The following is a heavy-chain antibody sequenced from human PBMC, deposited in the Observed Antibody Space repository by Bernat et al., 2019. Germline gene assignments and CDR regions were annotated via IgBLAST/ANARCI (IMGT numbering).Heavy chain of an antibody. D-gene: IGHD1-26*01. J-gene: IGHJ4*02. CDR3: ARVSSGTYVDY. CDR2: IHHSGST. Sequence: QVQLQESGPGLVKPSGTLSLTCAVSGGSISNSNWWSWVRQPPGKGLEWIGEIHHSGSTNYNPSLESRVTISVDKSKNQFSLRLSSVTAADTAVYYCARVSSGTYVDYWGQGTVVTVSS. CDR1: GGSISNSNW. V-gene: IGHV4-4*02.